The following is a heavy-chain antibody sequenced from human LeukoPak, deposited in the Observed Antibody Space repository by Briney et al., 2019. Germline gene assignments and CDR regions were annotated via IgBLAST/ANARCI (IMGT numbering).Heavy chain of an antibody. CDR3: ARDREYFQH. CDR2: IYYSGST. Sequence: PSETLSLTCTVFGGSISIYYWSWIRQPPGKGLEWNGYIYYSGSTNYNPSLKSRVTISVDTSKNQFSLKLSSVTAADTAVYYCARDREYFQHWGQGTLVTVSS. CDR1: GGSISIYY. J-gene: IGHJ1*01. V-gene: IGHV4-59*01.